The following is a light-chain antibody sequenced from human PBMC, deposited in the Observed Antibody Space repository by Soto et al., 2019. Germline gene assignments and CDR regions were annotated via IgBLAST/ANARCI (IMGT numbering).Light chain of an antibody. V-gene: IGLV2-14*03. J-gene: IGLJ1*01. CDR1: SSDVGAYNY. Sequence: QSLLTQPSSVSGSPGQSITISCTGTSSDVGAYNYVSWYQHHPGKAPKLMLYDVANRPSGVSNRFSGSKSGNTASLTISGLQAEDEADYYCNSYTSSSTYVFGTGTKVTVL. CDR3: NSYTSSSTYV. CDR2: DVA.